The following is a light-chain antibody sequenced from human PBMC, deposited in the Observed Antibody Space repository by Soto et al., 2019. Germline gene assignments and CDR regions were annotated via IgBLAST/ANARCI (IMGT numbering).Light chain of an antibody. CDR3: MQGTHWPLT. Sequence: DAVVTQSPLSLPVTLGQPASISCRSSQSLVCXXXXXXLNWFQQRPGQSPRRLIYQVSKRDSGVPDRFSGSGSGTDFTLKISRVEAEDVGIYYCMQGTHWPLTFGQGTRVEIE. V-gene: IGKV2-30*01. CDR2: QVS. J-gene: IGKJ1*01. CDR1: QSLVCXXXXXX.